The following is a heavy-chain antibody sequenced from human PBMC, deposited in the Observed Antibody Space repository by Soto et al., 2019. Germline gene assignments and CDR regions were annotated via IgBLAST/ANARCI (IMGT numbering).Heavy chain of an antibody. CDR3: ARTDRDFYGLDV. CDR2: ISAAGDQ. Sequence: EVQLVESGGGLVQPGGSLRLSCEASGFTFRNYDMHWVRQGTGKGLEWVSGISAAGDQDYADSVEGRFTISGENAQNSSFLQMNSLRVGDTAVSYCARTDRDFYGLDVWGQGTTVIVSS. CDR1: GFTFRNYD. J-gene: IGHJ6*02. V-gene: IGHV3-13*05.